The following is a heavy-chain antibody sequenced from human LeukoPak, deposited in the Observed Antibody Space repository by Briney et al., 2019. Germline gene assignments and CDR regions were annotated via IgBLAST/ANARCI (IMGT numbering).Heavy chain of an antibody. Sequence: SETLSLTCAVYGGSFSGYSWSWIRQPPGKGLEWIGEINHSGSTNYNPSLKSRVTISVDTSTNQFSLKLSSVTAADTAVYYCAREGGYSGYGPFDYWGQGTLVTVSS. CDR3: AREGGYSGYGPFDY. CDR1: GGSFSGYS. D-gene: IGHD5-12*01. J-gene: IGHJ4*02. V-gene: IGHV4-34*01. CDR2: INHSGST.